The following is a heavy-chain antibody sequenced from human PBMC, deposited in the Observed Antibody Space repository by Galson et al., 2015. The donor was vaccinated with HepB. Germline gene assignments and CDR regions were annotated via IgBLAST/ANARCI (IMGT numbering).Heavy chain of an antibody. Sequence: SLRLSCAVSGSTFSDYRMSWIRQAPGKGLEWVAYICISYSVIKYADSVKGRFTISRDNVKNSLYLQMNILRVEDMAVYYCARTALGWFDPWGQGTLVTVSS. D-gene: IGHD6-25*01. CDR3: ARTALGWFDP. CDR1: GSTFSDYR. J-gene: IGHJ5*02. CDR2: ICISYSVI. V-gene: IGHV3-11*01.